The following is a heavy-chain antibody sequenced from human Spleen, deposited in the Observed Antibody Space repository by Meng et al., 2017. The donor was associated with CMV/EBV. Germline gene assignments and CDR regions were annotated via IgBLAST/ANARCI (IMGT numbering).Heavy chain of an antibody. CDR1: TFIDYD. CDR2: MDPNSGDT. J-gene: IGHJ5*02. D-gene: IGHD2-2*01. Sequence: TFIDYDIDWMRLASGQGLEWMGWMDPNSGDTGSAKKFQGRVTMTRDTSINTAYMELSSLTSEDTAVYYCARGLRRCSSTSCYPRFGPWGQGTLVTVSS. CDR3: ARGLRRCSSTSCYPRFGP. V-gene: IGHV1-8*01.